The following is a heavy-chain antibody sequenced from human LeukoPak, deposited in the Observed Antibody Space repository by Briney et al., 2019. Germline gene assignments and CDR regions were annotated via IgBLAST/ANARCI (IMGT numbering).Heavy chain of an antibody. CDR1: GFTFSSYA. CDR3: ARGYTGYCSGAHFDF. V-gene: IGHV3-30-3*01. CDR2: ISYDGTNK. D-gene: IGHD2-15*01. Sequence: GGSLRLSCAASGFTFSSYAMHWVRQAPGKGLEWVAVISYDGTNKYYADSVKGQFTISRDNSKNTLYLQMNSLRAEDTAVYYCARGYTGYCSGAHFDFWGQGTLVTVSS. J-gene: IGHJ4*02.